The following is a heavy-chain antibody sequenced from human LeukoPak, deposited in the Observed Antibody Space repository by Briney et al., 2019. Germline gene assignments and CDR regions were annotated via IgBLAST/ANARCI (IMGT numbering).Heavy chain of an antibody. CDR3: ARDRGYCTNGVCYHNYYYYMDV. CDR1: GGTFSSYA. J-gene: IGHJ6*03. D-gene: IGHD2-8*01. CDR2: IIPIIGTA. V-gene: IGHV1-69*06. Sequence: SVKVSCKASGGTFSSYAISWVRQAPGQGLEWMGGIIPIIGTANYAQKFQGRVTITADKSTSTAYMELRSLRSEDTAVYYCARDRGYCTNGVCYHNYYYYMDVWGKGTTVTVSS.